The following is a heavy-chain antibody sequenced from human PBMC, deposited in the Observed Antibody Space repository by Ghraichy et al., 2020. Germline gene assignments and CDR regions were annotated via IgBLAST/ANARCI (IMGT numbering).Heavy chain of an antibody. CDR1: GFSVSTND. J-gene: IGHJ4*02. CDR3: VRDWGAGAGN. V-gene: IGHV3-53*01. D-gene: IGHD3-16*01. Sequence: GGSLRLSCAASGFSVSTNDMSWARQAPGKGLEWVSVIYNADKTSYANSVKGRFTISRDSSKNMVFLQMNSLRPEDTAVYYCVRDWGAGAGNWGQGTLVTVSS. CDR2: IYNADKT.